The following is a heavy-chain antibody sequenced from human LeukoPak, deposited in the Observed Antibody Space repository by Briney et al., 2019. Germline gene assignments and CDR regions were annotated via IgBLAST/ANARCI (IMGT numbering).Heavy chain of an antibody. CDR1: GFTFSSYG. V-gene: IGHV3-30*18. CDR2: ISYDGSNK. D-gene: IGHD4-17*01. Sequence: GGSLRLSCAASGFTFSSYGMHWVRQAPGKGLEWVAVISYDGSNKYYADSVKGRFTISRDNSKNTLYLQMNSLRAEDTAVYYCAKRPYGSPYYFDYWGQGTLVTVSS. J-gene: IGHJ4*02. CDR3: AKRPYGSPYYFDY.